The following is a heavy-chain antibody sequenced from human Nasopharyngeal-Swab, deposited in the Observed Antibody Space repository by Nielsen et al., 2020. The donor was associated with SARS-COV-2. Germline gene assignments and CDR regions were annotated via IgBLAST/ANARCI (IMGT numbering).Heavy chain of an antibody. J-gene: IGHJ4*02. CDR2: IIPIFGTA. CDR3: ARDNYDYVWGSYRRFDY. D-gene: IGHD3-16*02. V-gene: IGHV1-69*01. Sequence: VRQMPGKGLEWMGGIIPIFGTANYAQKFQGRVTITADESTSTAYMELSSLRSEDTAVSYCARDNYDYVWGSYRRFDYWGQGTLVTVSS.